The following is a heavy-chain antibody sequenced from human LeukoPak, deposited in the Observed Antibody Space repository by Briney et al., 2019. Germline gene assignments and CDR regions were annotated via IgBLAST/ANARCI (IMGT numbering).Heavy chain of an antibody. J-gene: IGHJ5*02. CDR3: ARRGAIAAAGTSGWFDP. CDR1: GGSFSGYY. Sequence: SETLSLTCAVYGGSFSGYYRSWIRQPPGKGLEWIGEINHSGSTNYNPSLKSRVTISVDTSKNQFSLKLSSVTAADTAVYYCARRGAIAAAGTSGWFDPWGQGTLVTVSS. V-gene: IGHV4-34*01. D-gene: IGHD6-13*01. CDR2: INHSGST.